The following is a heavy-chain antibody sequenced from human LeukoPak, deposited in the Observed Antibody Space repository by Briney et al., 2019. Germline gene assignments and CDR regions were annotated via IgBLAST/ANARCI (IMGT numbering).Heavy chain of an antibody. D-gene: IGHD5-12*01. CDR3: TRASSGYVYQNWFDP. J-gene: IGHJ5*02. CDR2: IRSKAYGGTT. CDR1: GFTFGDYA. V-gene: IGHV3-49*03. Sequence: PGGSLRLSCTASGFTFGDYAMSWFRQAPGKGLGWVGFIRSKAYGGTTEYAASVKGRFTISRDDSKSSAYLQMNSLKTEDTAVYYCTRASSGYVYQNWFDPWGQGTLVTVSS.